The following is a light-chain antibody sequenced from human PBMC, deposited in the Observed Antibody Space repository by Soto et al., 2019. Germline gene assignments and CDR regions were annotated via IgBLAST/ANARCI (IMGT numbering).Light chain of an antibody. J-gene: IGKJ5*01. CDR1: QNVDKF. Sequence: EIELTQSPATLSLSPGETATLSCRASQNVDKFLAWYQQRPGQPPRLLIFDSSNRATGVPVRFSGSGSGTEFILTISSLQSEDFAVYYCQQYNNWPPLTFGQGTRLEIK. CDR2: DSS. CDR3: QQYNNWPPLT. V-gene: IGKV3-11*01.